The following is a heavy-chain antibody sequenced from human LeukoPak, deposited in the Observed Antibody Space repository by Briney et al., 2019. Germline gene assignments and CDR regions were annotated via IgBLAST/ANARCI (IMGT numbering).Heavy chain of an antibody. Sequence: PGGSLRLSCTASGFTISSYWMTWVRQAPGKGLEWVANINQDGSEKYYVDSVKGRFTISRDNAKNSLYLQMNSLRAEDTAVYYCARDPDSSGYYYFDYWGQGTLVTVSS. D-gene: IGHD3-22*01. J-gene: IGHJ4*02. CDR3: ARDPDSSGYYYFDY. V-gene: IGHV3-7*01. CDR1: GFTISSYW. CDR2: INQDGSEK.